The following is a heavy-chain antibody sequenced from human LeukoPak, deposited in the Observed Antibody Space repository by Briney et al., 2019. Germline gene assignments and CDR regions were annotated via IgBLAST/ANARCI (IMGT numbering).Heavy chain of an antibody. J-gene: IGHJ4*02. CDR3: ARGFAPAYNFGVFDG. CDR2: LYTGGET. CDR1: GFGVSNNY. V-gene: IGHV3-53*01. D-gene: IGHD5-18*01. Sequence: GGSLRLSCAASGFGVSNNYMIWVRQAPGKGLEWVSLLYTGGETNYADSVKGRFTISRDNSKSTVSLQMNSLRAEDTAVYYCARGFAPAYNFGVFDGWGQGTLVTVSS.